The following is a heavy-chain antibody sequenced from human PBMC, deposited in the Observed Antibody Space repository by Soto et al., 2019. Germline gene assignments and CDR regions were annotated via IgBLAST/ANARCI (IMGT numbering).Heavy chain of an antibody. J-gene: IGHJ5*02. CDR3: ARDYYGSGEGGWFDP. CDR1: GGSISSYY. CDR2: ISYSGST. Sequence: QVQLQESGPGLVKPSETLSLTCTVSGGSISSYYWSWIRQPPGKGLEWIGYISYSGSTNYNPSLKTRVTISVDTSKNQLSLKLRSVTAADTAVYYCARDYYGSGEGGWFDPWGQGTLVTVSS. V-gene: IGHV4-59*01. D-gene: IGHD3-10*01.